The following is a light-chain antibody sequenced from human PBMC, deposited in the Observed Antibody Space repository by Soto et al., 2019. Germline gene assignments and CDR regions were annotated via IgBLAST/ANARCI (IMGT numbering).Light chain of an antibody. Sequence: DIPMTQSPSTQSASVGDRVIITCRASQSISNWLAWYQQKPGSAPRFLIHKASSLESGVPSRFSGSGSGTEFTLTISSLQPDDFATYYCQQYKSYPWTFGHGTKVEIK. CDR2: KAS. V-gene: IGKV1-5*03. CDR1: QSISNW. J-gene: IGKJ1*01. CDR3: QQYKSYPWT.